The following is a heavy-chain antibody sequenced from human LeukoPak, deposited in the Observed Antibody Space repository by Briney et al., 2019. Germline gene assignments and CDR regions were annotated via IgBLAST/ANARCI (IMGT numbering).Heavy chain of an antibody. J-gene: IGHJ4*02. Sequence: SQTLSLTCAISGDSVSSNSDAWNWIRQSPSRGLEWLGRTYYRSSWYNDYAVSVESRIIINPDTSKNHFSLQLNSVTPEDTAIYYCARGTGVFDYWGQGTLVTVSS. CDR3: ARGTGVFDY. CDR2: TYYRSSWYN. V-gene: IGHV6-1*01. D-gene: IGHD7-27*01. CDR1: GDSVSSNSDA.